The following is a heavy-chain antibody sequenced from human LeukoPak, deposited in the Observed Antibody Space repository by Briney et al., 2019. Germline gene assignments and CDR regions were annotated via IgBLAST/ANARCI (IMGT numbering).Heavy chain of an antibody. V-gene: IGHV3-48*01. CDR1: GFTFSSYS. Sequence: GGSLRLSCAASGFTFSSYSMNWVRQAPGKGLEWVSYISSSSSTIYYADSVKGRFTISRDNAKNSLYLQMNSLRAEDTAVCYCARDLSGSGSFFLRESRYGMDVWGQGTTVTVSS. J-gene: IGHJ6*02. CDR2: ISSSSSTI. D-gene: IGHD3-10*01. CDR3: ARDLSGSGSFFLRESRYGMDV.